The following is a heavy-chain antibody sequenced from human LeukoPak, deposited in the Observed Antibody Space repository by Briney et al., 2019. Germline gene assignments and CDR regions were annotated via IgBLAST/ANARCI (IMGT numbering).Heavy chain of an antibody. D-gene: IGHD3-3*01. CDR2: IYYSGST. CDR1: GGSISSYY. Sequence: SETLSLTCTVSGGSISSYYWSWIRQPPGKGLEWIGYIYYSGSTNYNPSLKSRVTISVDTSKDQFSLKLSSVTAVDTAVYYCARGGYYTEPFDYWGQGTLVTVSS. J-gene: IGHJ4*02. CDR3: ARGGYYTEPFDY. V-gene: IGHV4-59*01.